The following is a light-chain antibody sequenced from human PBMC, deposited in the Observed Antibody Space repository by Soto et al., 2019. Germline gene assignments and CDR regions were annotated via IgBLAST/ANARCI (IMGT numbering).Light chain of an antibody. CDR2: GAS. Sequence: DIQLTQSPSTLSASVGDRVAITCRASHSISGWVAWYQQKAEKVPTLLIYGASSLQPGVPSRFSGSGSGTEFTLSISSLQPDDVETYYCQHFNNYPWTFGQGTKVDIK. V-gene: IGKV1-5*01. J-gene: IGKJ1*01. CDR3: QHFNNYPWT. CDR1: HSISGW.